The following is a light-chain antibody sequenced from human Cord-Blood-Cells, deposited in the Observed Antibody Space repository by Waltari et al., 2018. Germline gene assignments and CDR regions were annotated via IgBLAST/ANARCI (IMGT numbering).Light chain of an antibody. CDR3: SSYTSSSTVV. CDR2: DVS. Sequence: QSALTQPASVSGSPGQSITISCTGTSSDDGGYNYVSWYQQHPGKAPKLMIYDVSNRPSGVSNRFSGSKSGNTASLTISWLQAEDEADYYCSSYTSSSTVVFGGGTKLTVL. J-gene: IGLJ2*01. CDR1: SSDDGGYNY. V-gene: IGLV2-14*01.